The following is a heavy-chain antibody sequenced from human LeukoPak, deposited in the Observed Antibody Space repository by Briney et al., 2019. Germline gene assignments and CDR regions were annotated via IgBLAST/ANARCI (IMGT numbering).Heavy chain of an antibody. CDR2: INPNSGGT. Sequence: VASVKVSCKASGYTFTGYYMHWVRQAPGQGLEWMGWINPNSGGTNYAQKFQGWVTMTRDTSISTAYMELSRLRSDDTAVYYCARTPRQTTIFGVVIPSPYYMDVWGKGTTVTVSS. D-gene: IGHD3-3*01. CDR1: GYTFTGYY. J-gene: IGHJ6*03. CDR3: ARTPRQTTIFGVVIPSPYYMDV. V-gene: IGHV1-2*04.